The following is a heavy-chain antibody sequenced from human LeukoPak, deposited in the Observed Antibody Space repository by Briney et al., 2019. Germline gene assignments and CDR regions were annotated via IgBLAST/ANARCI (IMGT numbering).Heavy chain of an antibody. CDR2: ISWNSGSI. CDR1: GFTFSDYY. J-gene: IGHJ4*02. Sequence: GGSLRLSCAASGFTFSDYYMSWIRQAPGKGLEWVSGISWNSGSIGYADSVKGRFTISRDNAKNSLYLQMNSLRAEDTAVYYCARSGWFGELGFDYWGQGTLVTVSS. D-gene: IGHD3-10*01. CDR3: ARSGWFGELGFDY. V-gene: IGHV3-11*04.